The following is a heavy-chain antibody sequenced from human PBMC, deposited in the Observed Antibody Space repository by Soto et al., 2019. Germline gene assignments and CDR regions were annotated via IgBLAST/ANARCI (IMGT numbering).Heavy chain of an antibody. Sequence: GSSLTLSWTGSCYFSDDFLITWVRQKAGQVLEWVGLIDPSDSQTYYSPSVRGNVTLSVTESITSVFLQWSSLRASDTAMYYCARQIYDSDTAPNFQYCFDPWGQGTPVIVSS. CDR3: ARQIYDSDTAPNFQYCFDP. CDR2: IDPSDSQT. D-gene: IGHD5-18*01. J-gene: IGHJ5*02. V-gene: IGHV5-10-1*01. CDR1: CYFSDDFL.